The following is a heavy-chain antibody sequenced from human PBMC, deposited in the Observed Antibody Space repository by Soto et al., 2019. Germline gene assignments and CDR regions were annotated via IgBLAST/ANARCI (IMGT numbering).Heavy chain of an antibody. J-gene: IGHJ5*02. CDR1: GFTFTSSA. CDR3: AAAAPYCSGGSCYWAP. Sequence: SVKVSCKASGFTFTSSAVQWVRQARGQRLEWVGWIVVGSGNTNYAQKFQERVTITRDMSTSTAYMELSSLRSEDTAVYYCAAAAPYCSGGSCYWAPWGQGTLVTVSS. D-gene: IGHD2-15*01. V-gene: IGHV1-58*01. CDR2: IVVGSGNT.